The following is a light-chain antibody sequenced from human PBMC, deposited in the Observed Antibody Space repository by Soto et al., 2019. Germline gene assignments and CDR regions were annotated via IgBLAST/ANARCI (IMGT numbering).Light chain of an antibody. V-gene: IGLV2-11*01. CDR1: SSDVGGYNY. J-gene: IGLJ3*02. CDR3: CSYAGTYNYGV. CDR2: DVS. Sequence: SALTQPRSVSGSPGQSVTISCTGTSSDVGGYNYVSWYQQYSGKAPKVMIFDVSKRPSGVPDRFSGSKSGNTASLTISGLQAEDEADYYCCSYAGTYNYGVFGGGTKLTVL.